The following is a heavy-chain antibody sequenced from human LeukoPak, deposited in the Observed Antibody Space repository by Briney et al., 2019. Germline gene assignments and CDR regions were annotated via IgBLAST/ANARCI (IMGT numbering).Heavy chain of an antibody. CDR3: ASSITMVRGVIGDY. CDR1: GFTVSSNY. V-gene: IGHV3-53*01. J-gene: IGHJ4*02. Sequence: GGSLRLSCAASGFTVSSNYMSWVRQAPGKGLEWVSVIYSGGSTYYADSVKGRFTISRGNSKNTLYLQMNSLRAEDTAVYYCASSITMVRGVIGDYWGQGTLVTVSS. D-gene: IGHD3-10*01. CDR2: IYSGGST.